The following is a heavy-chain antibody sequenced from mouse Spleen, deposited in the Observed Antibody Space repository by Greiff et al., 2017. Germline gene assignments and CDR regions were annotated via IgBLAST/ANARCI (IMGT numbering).Heavy chain of an antibody. CDR1: GFTFSSYA. CDR2: ISSGGSYT. D-gene: IGHD2-9*01. Sequence: EVQGVESGGGLVKPGGSLKLSCAASGFTFSSYAMSWVRQTPEKRLEWVATISSGGSYTYYPDSVKGRFTISRDNAKNTLYLQMSSLRSEDTAMYYCARPYDGYYYAMDYWGQGTSVTVSS. V-gene: IGHV5-9-3*01. CDR3: ARPYDGYYYAMDY. J-gene: IGHJ4*01.